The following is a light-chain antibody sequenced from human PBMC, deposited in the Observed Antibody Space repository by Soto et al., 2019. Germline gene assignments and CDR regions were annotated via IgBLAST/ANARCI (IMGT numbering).Light chain of an antibody. V-gene: IGKV3-15*01. J-gene: IGKJ4*01. Sequence: EIVMTQSPATLSVSPWERATHSCRASQSVSSNLAWYQQKPGQAPRLLIYGASTRATGIPARFSGSGSGTEFTLTISILQSEDFAVYSCQQYNNWPPLTFGGGTKVEIK. CDR1: QSVSSN. CDR3: QQYNNWPPLT. CDR2: GAS.